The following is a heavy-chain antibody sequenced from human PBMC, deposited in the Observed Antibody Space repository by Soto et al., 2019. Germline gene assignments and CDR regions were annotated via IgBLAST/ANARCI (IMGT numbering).Heavy chain of an antibody. J-gene: IGHJ4*02. V-gene: IGHV1-69*08. Sequence: VQLVQSGAEVKKPGSSVKVSCKASGGTFSSYTISWVRQAPGQGLEWMGRIIPILGIANYAQKFQGRVTITADKSTSTAYMELSSLRSEDTAVYYCARDVGYSSSSGGGYWGQGTLVTVSS. CDR2: IIPILGIA. D-gene: IGHD6-6*01. CDR1: GGTFSSYT. CDR3: ARDVGYSSSSGGGY.